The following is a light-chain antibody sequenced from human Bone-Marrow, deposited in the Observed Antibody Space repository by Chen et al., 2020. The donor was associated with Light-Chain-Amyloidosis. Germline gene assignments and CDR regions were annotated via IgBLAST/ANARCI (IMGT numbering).Light chain of an antibody. J-gene: IGLJ1*01. CDR3: AAWDASLRVYL. CDR2: NDI. Sequence: QSVLTQPPSASGNPGQRVTLSCSGSNSNVGTDNVYWYQQRPGTAPKLLIYNDIQRPSGVPDRISGSKSGTSAFLAISGLRSEDEADYYCAAWDASLRVYLFGAGTKVTVL. V-gene: IGLV1-47*01. CDR1: NSNVGTDN.